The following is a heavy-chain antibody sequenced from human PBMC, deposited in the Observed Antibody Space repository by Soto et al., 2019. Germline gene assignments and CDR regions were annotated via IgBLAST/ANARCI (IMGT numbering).Heavy chain of an antibody. Sequence: SETLSLTCAVYGGSFSGYYWSWIRQPPGKGLEWIGEINHSGSTNYNPSLKSRVTISVDTSKNQFSLKLSSVTAADTAVYYCARLKYYDILTGYFYYFDYWGQGTLVTVSS. D-gene: IGHD3-9*01. V-gene: IGHV4-34*01. J-gene: IGHJ4*02. CDR3: ARLKYYDILTGYFYYFDY. CDR1: GGSFSGYY. CDR2: INHSGST.